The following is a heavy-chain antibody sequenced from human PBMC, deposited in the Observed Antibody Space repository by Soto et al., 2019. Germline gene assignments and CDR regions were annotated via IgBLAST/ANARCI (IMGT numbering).Heavy chain of an antibody. CDR3: ARIPVGAAWWHFYL. CDR1: QFPFSSFT. CDR2: ISRGSDYI. V-gene: IGHV3-21*01. J-gene: IGHJ2*01. Sequence: EVQLVESGGGLAKPGGSLRLTCAAYQFPFSSFTMTWVRQAPGKGLEWVSSISRGSDYIFYADSVKDRFIISRDNAKNSLYLQMNSLRAEDTAEYYCARIPVGAAWWHFYLWGRGTLVTVSS. D-gene: IGHD1-26*01.